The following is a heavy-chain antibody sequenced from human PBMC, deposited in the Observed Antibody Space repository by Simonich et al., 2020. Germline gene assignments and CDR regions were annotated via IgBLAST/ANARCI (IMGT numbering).Heavy chain of an antibody. V-gene: IGHV3-23*01. D-gene: IGHD3-22*01. CDR3: AKDLGERITMIVVVIDAFDI. J-gene: IGHJ3*02. CDR1: GFTFSSYA. CDR2: IIGSGGST. Sequence: GGGLVQPGGSLRLSCAASGFTFSSYAMSWVRQAQGKGLEWVSAIIGSGGSTYYAESVKGRFNIARDNSKNTLYLQMNSLRAEDTAVYYCAKDLGERITMIVVVIDAFDIWGQGTMVTVSS.